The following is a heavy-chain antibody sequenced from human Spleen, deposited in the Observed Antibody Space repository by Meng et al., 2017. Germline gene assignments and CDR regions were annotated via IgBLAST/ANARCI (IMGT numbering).Heavy chain of an antibody. CDR1: GFTFSSYG. CDR2: IWYDGSNK. D-gene: IGHD6-19*01. J-gene: IGHJ4*02. CDR3: AGGIGWLIDY. Sequence: GESLKISCAASGFTFSSYGMHWVRQAPGKGLEWVAVIWYDGSNKYYADSVKGRFTISRDNSKNTLYLQMNSLRAEDTAVYYCAGGIGWLIDYWGQGILVTVSS. V-gene: IGHV3-33*01.